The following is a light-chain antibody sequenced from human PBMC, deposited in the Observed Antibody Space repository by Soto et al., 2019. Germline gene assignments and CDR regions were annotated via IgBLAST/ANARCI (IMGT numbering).Light chain of an antibody. CDR1: LGIRND. CDR3: LQHNSYPYT. CDR2: TAY. Sequence: DIQMTQSPSSLSASVGDRVTITCRASLGIRNDLGWYQQKSGKAPKRLIYTAYNLEAGVPSRFSGSGSGTEFTLTISSLQPEDFATYYCLQHNSYPYTFGPGTKVDVK. V-gene: IGKV1-17*01. J-gene: IGKJ3*01.